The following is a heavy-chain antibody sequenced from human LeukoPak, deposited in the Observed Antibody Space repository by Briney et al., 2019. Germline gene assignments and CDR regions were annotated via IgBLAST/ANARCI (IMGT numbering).Heavy chain of an antibody. J-gene: IGHJ6*02. Sequence: SETLSLTCAVYGGSFSGYYWSWVRQPPGKGLEWVGEINHSGSTNYNPSLKSRVTISVDTSKNQFSLKLSSVTAADTAVYYWARGRGYCSGGSCYSPYYYYYYGMDVWGQGTTVTVSS. CDR2: INHSGST. D-gene: IGHD2-15*01. CDR1: GGSFSGYY. CDR3: ARGRGYCSGGSCYSPYYYYYYGMDV. V-gene: IGHV4-34*01.